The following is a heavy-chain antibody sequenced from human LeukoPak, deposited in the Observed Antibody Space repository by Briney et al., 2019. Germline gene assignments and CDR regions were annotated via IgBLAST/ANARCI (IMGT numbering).Heavy chain of an antibody. CDR1: GYTFTGYY. D-gene: IGHD1-26*01. V-gene: IGHV1-2*02. CDR3: ARVGRGPNKKYYFDY. CDR2: INPNSGGT. J-gene: IGHJ4*02. Sequence: GASVKVSCKASGYTFTGYYMHWVRQAPGQGLEWMGWINPNSGGTNYAQKFQGRVTMTRDTSISTAYMELSRLRSDDTAVYYCARVGRGPNKKYYFDYWGQGTLVTVSP.